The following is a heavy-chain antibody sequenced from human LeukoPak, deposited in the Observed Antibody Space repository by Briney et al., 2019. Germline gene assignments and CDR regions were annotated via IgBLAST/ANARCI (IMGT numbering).Heavy chain of an antibody. V-gene: IGHV3-23*01. Sequence: GGSLRLSCAASGFTFSSYAMSWVRQAPGKGLEWVSAISGSGGSTYYADSVKGRFTISRDNSKNTLYLQMNSLRAEDTAVYYCAKVPPNNYDSSGYYFSVDYYFDYWGQGTLVTVSS. D-gene: IGHD3-22*01. CDR1: GFTFSSYA. CDR2: ISGSGGST. J-gene: IGHJ4*02. CDR3: AKVPPNNYDSSGYYFSVDYYFDY.